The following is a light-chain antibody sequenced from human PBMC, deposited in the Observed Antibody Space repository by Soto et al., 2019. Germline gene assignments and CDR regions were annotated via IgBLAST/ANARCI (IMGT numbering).Light chain of an antibody. CDR2: GAS. J-gene: IGKJ2*01. Sequence: EIVMTQSPGTLSVSPGERATLSCRASQSITSNLAWYQQKPGQAPRLLIYGASTRATGIPARFSGSGSGTEFTLTISGLKSDDFAVYYCQQYFNWRYTFGQGTRLEIK. V-gene: IGKV3D-15*01. CDR1: QSITSN. CDR3: QQYFNWRYT.